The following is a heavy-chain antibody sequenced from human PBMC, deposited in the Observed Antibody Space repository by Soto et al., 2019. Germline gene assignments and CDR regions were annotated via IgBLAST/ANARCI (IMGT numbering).Heavy chain of an antibody. D-gene: IGHD3-3*01. CDR1: GYTFTRYG. V-gene: IGHV1-18*01. CDR2: ISAYNGNT. J-gene: IGHJ3*02. CDR3: ARGIFGVVRDAFDI. Sequence: ASVKVSCKASGYTFTRYGISWVRQAPGQGLEWMGWISAYNGNTNYAQKLQGRVTMTTDTSTSTAYMELRSLRSDGTAVYYCARGIFGVVRDAFDIWGQGTMVTVSS.